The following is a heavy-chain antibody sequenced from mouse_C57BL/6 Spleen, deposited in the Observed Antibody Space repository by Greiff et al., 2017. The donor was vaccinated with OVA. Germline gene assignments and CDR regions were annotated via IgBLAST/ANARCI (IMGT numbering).Heavy chain of an antibody. CDR1: GYTFTSYD. D-gene: IGHD4-1*01. Sequence: VKLVESGPELVKPGASVKLSCKASGYTFTSYDINWVKQRPGQGLEWIGWIYPRDGSTNYNEKFKGKATLTVDTSSSTAYMELHSLTSEDYAGCFCASNWDVDYAMDYWGQGTSVTVSS. V-gene: IGHV1-85*01. J-gene: IGHJ4*01. CDR2: IYPRDGST. CDR3: ASNWDVDYAMDY.